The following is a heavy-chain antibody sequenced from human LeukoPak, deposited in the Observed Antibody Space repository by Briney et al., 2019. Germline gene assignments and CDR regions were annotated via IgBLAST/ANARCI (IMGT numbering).Heavy chain of an antibody. CDR2: IYYSGST. CDR3: ARDRWDYYDSSGYEDYYYYYYMDV. D-gene: IGHD3-22*01. Sequence: PSETLSLTCTVSGGSISSGDYYWSWIRQPPGKGLEWIGYIYYSGSTYYNPSLKSRVTISVDTSKNQFSLKLSSVTAADTAVYYCARDRWDYYDSSGYEDYYYYYYMDVWGKGTTVTVSS. V-gene: IGHV4-30-4*01. CDR1: GGSISSGDYY. J-gene: IGHJ6*03.